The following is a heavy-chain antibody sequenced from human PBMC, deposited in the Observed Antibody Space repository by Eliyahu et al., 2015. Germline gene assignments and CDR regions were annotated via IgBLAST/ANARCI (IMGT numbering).Heavy chain of an antibody. V-gene: IGHV2-5*02. CDR2: IYWDDDK. CDR3: ALYPGDDFWSGAGDY. Sequence: QITLXESGPTLVKPTQTLTLTCTFSGFSLSXSGVGVGWIRQPPGKALEWLALIYWDDDKRYXPSLKSRLTITKDTSKNQVVLTMTNMDPVDTATYYCALYPGDDFWSGAGDYWGQGTLVTVSS. D-gene: IGHD3-3*01. CDR1: GFSLSXSGVG. J-gene: IGHJ4*02.